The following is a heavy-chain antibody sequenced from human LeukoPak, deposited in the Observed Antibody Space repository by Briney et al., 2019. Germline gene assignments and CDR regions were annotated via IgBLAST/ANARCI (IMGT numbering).Heavy chain of an antibody. CDR1: GDTFSGTG. CDR3: ARMSPEFFDY. V-gene: IGHV1-69*06. J-gene: IGHJ4*02. Sequence: SVKVSCKASGDTFSGTGVSWGRQAPGQGLEWMGRVIPMFDTANYAEKFQGRVTITADKATSTVYMDLSGLRPEDTAIYYCARMSPEFFDYWGQGTLVTVSS. CDR2: VIPMFDTA. D-gene: IGHD3-10*01.